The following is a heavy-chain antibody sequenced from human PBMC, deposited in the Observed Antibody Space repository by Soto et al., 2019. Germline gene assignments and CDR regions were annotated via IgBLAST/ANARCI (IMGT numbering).Heavy chain of an antibody. CDR1: GYTFTGYY. CDR3: ARDDQEYPFVY. Sequence: ASLKVSCKASGYTFTGYYMHWVRQAPGQGLEWMGWINPNSGGTNYAQKFQGWVTMTRDTSISTAYMELSRLRSDDTAVYYCARDDQEYPFVYWGQGTLVTVSS. CDR2: INPNSGGT. J-gene: IGHJ4*02. V-gene: IGHV1-2*04.